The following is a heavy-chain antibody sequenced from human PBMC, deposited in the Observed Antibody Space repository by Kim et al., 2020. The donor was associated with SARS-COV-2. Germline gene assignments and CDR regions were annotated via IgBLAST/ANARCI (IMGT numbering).Heavy chain of an antibody. D-gene: IGHD3-16*02. J-gene: IGHJ6*02. V-gene: IGHV3-30*18. CDR1: GFTFSSYG. CDR3: AKGSDTNIGTRIMITFGGVIDPGMDV. Sequence: GGSLRLSCAASGFTFSSYGMHWGRQAPGKGLEWVAVISYDGSNKYYADSVKGRFTISRDNSKNTLYLQMNSLRAEDTAVYYCAKGSDTNIGTRIMITFGGVIDPGMDVWGQGTTVTVSS. CDR2: ISYDGSNK.